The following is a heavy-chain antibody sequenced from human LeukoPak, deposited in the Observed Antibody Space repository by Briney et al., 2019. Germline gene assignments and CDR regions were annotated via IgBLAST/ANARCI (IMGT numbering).Heavy chain of an antibody. V-gene: IGHV3-23*01. CDR3: AKSRSGWYIFDY. D-gene: IGHD6-19*01. Sequence: GGSLRLSCAASGFTFSSYAMSWVRQAPGKGLEWVSAISGSGGSTYYADSVKGRFSISRDNSKNTLYLQMNSLRAEDTAVYYCAKSRSGWYIFDYWGQGTLVTVSS. J-gene: IGHJ4*02. CDR2: ISGSGGST. CDR1: GFTFSSYA.